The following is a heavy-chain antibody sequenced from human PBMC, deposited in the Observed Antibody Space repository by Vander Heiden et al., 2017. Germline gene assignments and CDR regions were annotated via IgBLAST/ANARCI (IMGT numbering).Heavy chain of an antibody. CDR2: LSGGGGST. Sequence: EVQLLESGGGVVQPGGSLRLPCAASGCTFSSYAMSWVSQAPGRGLEWVPGLSGGGGSTYYADSVKGLFTISRDNSKNTLYLQMNSLRAEDTAVYYCAKDRQLERSWFDPWGQGTLVTVSS. CDR1: GCTFSSYA. D-gene: IGHD1-1*01. J-gene: IGHJ5*02. CDR3: AKDRQLERSWFDP. V-gene: IGHV3-23*01.